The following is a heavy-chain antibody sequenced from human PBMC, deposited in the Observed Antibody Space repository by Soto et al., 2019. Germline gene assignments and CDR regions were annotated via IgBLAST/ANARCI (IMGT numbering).Heavy chain of an antibody. D-gene: IGHD2-21*02. J-gene: IGHJ6*02. V-gene: IGHV1-18*01. Sequence: ASVKVSCKASGYTFTSYGIGWVRQAPGQGLEWMGWISAYNGNTNYAQKLQGRVTMTTDTSTSTAYMELRSLRSDDTAVYYCARGSVVTAIHRYGMDVWGQGTTVTVSS. CDR3: ARGSVVTAIHRYGMDV. CDR1: GYTFTSYG. CDR2: ISAYNGNT.